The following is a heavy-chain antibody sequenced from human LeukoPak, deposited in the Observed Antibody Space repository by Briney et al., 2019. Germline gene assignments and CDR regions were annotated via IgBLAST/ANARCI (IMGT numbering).Heavy chain of an antibody. J-gene: IGHJ4*02. CDR2: ISGSGGST. CDR3: ATARPQKIWFGELLDDY. CDR1: GFTFSSYA. V-gene: IGHV3-23*01. D-gene: IGHD3-10*01. Sequence: GGSLRLSCAASGFTFSSYAMSWVRQAPGKGLEWVSAISGSGGSTYYADSVKGRFTISRDNSKNTLYLQMNSLRAEDTAVYYCATARPQKIWFGELLDDYWGQGAQVTVSS.